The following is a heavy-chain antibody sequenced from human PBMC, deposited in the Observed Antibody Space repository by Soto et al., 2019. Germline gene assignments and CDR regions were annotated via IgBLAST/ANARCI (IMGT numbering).Heavy chain of an antibody. Sequence: GGSLRLSCAASGFTSSNYAMSWVRQAPGKGLEWVSVISGRGGDTYYADSVKGRFTISRDNSKNTLYLQMNSLRAEDTAVYYCAKDPNIVVVPAAIFWDYWGQGTLVTVSS. V-gene: IGHV3-23*01. CDR2: ISGRGGDT. J-gene: IGHJ4*02. D-gene: IGHD2-2*02. CDR3: AKDPNIVVVPAAIFWDY. CDR1: GFTSSNYA.